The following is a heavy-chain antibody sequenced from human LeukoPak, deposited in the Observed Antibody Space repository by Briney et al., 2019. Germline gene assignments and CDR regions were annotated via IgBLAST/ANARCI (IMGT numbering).Heavy chain of an antibody. D-gene: IGHD3-3*01. CDR1: GFTFSSYA. CDR3: ARVYYDFWSGNSYYYMDV. J-gene: IGHJ6*03. Sequence: GGSLRLSCAASGFTFSSYAMSWVRQAPGKGLEWVSAISGSGGSTYYADSVKGRFTISRDNSKNTLYLQMNSLRAEDTAVYYCARVYYDFWSGNSYYYMDVWGKGTTVTVSS. CDR2: ISGSGGST. V-gene: IGHV3-23*01.